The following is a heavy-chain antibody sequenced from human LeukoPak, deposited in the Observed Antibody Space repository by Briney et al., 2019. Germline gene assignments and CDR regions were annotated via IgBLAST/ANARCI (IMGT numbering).Heavy chain of an antibody. V-gene: IGHV3-23*01. J-gene: IGHJ3*02. Sequence: QSGGSLRLSCGASTFTFSGYGMSWVRQAPGKGLEWVSAISGSGGSTYYADSVKGRFTISRDNSKNSLYLQMNSLRAEDTAVYYCAKDGYCSAGSCFSANDAFDIWGQGTMVTVSS. CDR2: ISGSGGST. CDR3: AKDGYCSAGSCFSANDAFDI. D-gene: IGHD2-15*01. CDR1: TFTFSGYG.